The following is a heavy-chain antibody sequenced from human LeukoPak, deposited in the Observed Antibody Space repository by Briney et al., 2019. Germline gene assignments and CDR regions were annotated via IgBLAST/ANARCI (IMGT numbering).Heavy chain of an antibody. V-gene: IGHV3-23*01. Sequence: GGSLRLSCVASGFTFRNYVMSWVRQAPGKGLEWVSLISGSGDNTYYADSVKGRFTISRDNSKNTLYLQVNSLRAEDTAVYYCAKDGRGPVARLVTDFDYWGQGTLVTVSS. D-gene: IGHD3-10*01. J-gene: IGHJ4*02. CDR1: GFTFRNYV. CDR2: ISGSGDNT. CDR3: AKDGRGPVARLVTDFDY.